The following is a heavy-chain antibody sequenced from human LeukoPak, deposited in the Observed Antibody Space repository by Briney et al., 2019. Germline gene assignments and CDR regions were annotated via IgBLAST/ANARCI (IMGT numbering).Heavy chain of an antibody. D-gene: IGHD3-22*01. CDR1: GFTFSSYA. V-gene: IGHV3-23*01. Sequence: PGGSLRLSCAASGFTFSSYAMSWVRQAPGKGLEWVSGXSGSGDNTYYADSVKGRFTISRDNSKNTLYVQVNSLGTEDTAAYYCAKGSYYDSSGSFYFDYWGQGTLVTVSS. J-gene: IGHJ4*02. CDR2: XSGSGDNT. CDR3: AKGSYYDSSGSFYFDY.